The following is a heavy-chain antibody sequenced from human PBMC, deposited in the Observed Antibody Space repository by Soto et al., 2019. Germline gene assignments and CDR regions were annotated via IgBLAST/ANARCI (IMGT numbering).Heavy chain of an antibody. V-gene: IGHV3-74*01. CDR3: APGDSSGWHHPLAVDP. D-gene: IGHD6-19*01. CDR2: INSDGSST. Sequence: HPGGSLSLSCAASGFTFSSYWMHWVRQAPGKGLVWVSRINSDGSSTSYADSVKGRFTISRDNAKNTLYLQMNSLRAEDTAVYYCAPGDSSGWHHPLAVDPWGQGTLVTVSS. J-gene: IGHJ5*02. CDR1: GFTFSSYW.